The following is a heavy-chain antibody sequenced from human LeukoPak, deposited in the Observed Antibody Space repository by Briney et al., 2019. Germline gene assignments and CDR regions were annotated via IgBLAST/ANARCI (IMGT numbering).Heavy chain of an antibody. CDR3: ARGRSYFDY. V-gene: IGHV3-48*03. J-gene: IGHJ4*02. CDR1: GFTFSSYE. Sequence: PGGSLRLSCAASGFTFSSYEMNWVRQAPGKGLEWVSYISSSGSTIYYADSVKGRFTISRDNAKNSLYLRMNSLRAEDTAVYYCARGRSYFDYWGQGTLVTVSS. CDR2: ISSSGSTI.